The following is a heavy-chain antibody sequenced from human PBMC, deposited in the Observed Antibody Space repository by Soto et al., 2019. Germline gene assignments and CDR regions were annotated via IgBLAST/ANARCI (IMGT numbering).Heavy chain of an antibody. CDR2: IKYDGREI. D-gene: IGHD6-13*01. V-gene: IGHV3-7*05. Sequence: EVQLVESGGGLVQPGGSLRLSCATSGITFSTHWMGWVRQTPGKRLEWVANIKYDGREISYADSVKGRFTISRDNAKNSLYLQMNWLRAEDTAVYYCAAWPCSNWFDYWGQGTLVTVSS. CDR1: GITFSTHW. J-gene: IGHJ4*02. CDR3: AAWPCSNWFDY.